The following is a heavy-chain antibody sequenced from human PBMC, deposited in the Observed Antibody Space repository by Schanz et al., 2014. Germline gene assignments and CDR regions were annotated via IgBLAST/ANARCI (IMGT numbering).Heavy chain of an antibody. CDR1: GFTFSDSW. CDR3: ARDKGGYYPFDY. D-gene: IGHD3-3*01. Sequence: LVESGGGVVQPGRSLRLSCAASGFTFSDSWMHWVRQAPGKGLEWVANIKQDGIEKYYVDSVKGRFTISRDNAKNSLYLQMNSLTADDTAVYYCARDKGGYYPFDYWGRGTLVTVSS. J-gene: IGHJ4*02. V-gene: IGHV3-7*01. CDR2: IKQDGIEK.